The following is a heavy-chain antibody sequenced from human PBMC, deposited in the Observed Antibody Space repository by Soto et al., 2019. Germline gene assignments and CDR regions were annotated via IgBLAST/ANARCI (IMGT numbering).Heavy chain of an antibody. J-gene: IGHJ4*02. V-gene: IGHV2-5*02. D-gene: IGHD1-1*01. Sequence: QITLKESGPTLVNPTQTVTLTCTFSGFSLSTTAVGVGWIRQPPGKALEWLAVIYWDEDKRYSPSLKSRLTLTKDTSNSQVVPTMSNMGPVDTATYYCAHLHYWDATLGYWGQGILVTVSS. CDR3: AHLHYWDATLGY. CDR1: GFSLSTTAVG. CDR2: IYWDEDK.